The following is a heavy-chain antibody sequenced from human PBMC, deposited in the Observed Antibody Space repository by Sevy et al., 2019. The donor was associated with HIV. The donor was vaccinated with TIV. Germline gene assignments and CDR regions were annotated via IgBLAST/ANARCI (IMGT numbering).Heavy chain of an antibody. CDR1: GYSFNTYG. CDR2: IGAYDGNT. V-gene: IGHV1-18*04. D-gene: IGHD4-17*01. Sequence: ASVKVSCKASGYSFNTYGISWVRQAPGQGLEWMGWIGAYDGNTKYAQKFEGRVTVTKDTSTNTGYLEVRSLRSDDTALYYCARDYGDVYYGMDVWGQGTTVTVSS. J-gene: IGHJ6*02. CDR3: ARDYGDVYYGMDV.